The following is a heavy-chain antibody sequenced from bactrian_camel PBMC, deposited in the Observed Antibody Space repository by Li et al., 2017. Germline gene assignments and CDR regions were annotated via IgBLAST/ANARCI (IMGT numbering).Heavy chain of an antibody. CDR3: AAERSSAYEGINFGY. CDR2: INRFTA. Sequence: GSVQAGGSLKLSCARSGYTSSPCGMGWYRQAPGKERELVASINRFTAFYEDSVKGRFTISRDNAKNMMYLEMSSLKSEDTALYYCAAERSSAYEGINFGYWGQGTQVTVS. D-gene: IGHD4*01. CDR1: GYTSSPCG. V-gene: IGHV3S57*01. J-gene: IGHJ6*01.